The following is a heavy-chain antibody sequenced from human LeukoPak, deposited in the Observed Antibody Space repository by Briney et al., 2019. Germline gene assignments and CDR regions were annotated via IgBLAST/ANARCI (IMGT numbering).Heavy chain of an antibody. J-gene: IGHJ5*02. V-gene: IGHV4-59*05. CDR1: GGSISSYY. CDR3: ARGGSGSRGDWVDP. CDR2: IYSTGRT. D-gene: IGHD3-10*01. Sequence: KPLETLSLNRTVSGGSISSYYWSWIRQPPGKGLEWIGSIYSTGRTYYNPSLKSRVTISVDTSKNQFSLKLSSVTAADTAVYYCARGGSGSRGDWVDPWGQGTLVTVSS.